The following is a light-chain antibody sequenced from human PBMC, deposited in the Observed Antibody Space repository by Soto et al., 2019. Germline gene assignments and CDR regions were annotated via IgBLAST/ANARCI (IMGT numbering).Light chain of an antibody. Sequence: QAGLTQPAPVSVLPGQSIAISCTGTSSDVGGYSYVSWYQQQPGKAPKLVISDVSNRPSGVSDRFSGSKSGNTASLTISGLRTEDEADYYCASYTTSSTYVFGTGTKVTVL. CDR1: SSDVGGYSY. CDR3: ASYTTSSTYV. CDR2: DVS. J-gene: IGLJ1*01. V-gene: IGLV2-14*01.